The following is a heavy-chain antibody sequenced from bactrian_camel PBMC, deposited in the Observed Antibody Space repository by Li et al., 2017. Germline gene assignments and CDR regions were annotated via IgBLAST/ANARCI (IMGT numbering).Heavy chain of an antibody. CDR1: GYTSSPYC. CDR2: IDTNGAT. J-gene: IGHJ7*01. D-gene: IGHD1*01. V-gene: IGHV3S1*01. Sequence: QLVESGGGSVQAGGSLRLSCEAPGYTSSPYCMAWFRRAPGSDRKSSVFISAIDTNGATKYADFVKGRFTISKDSTRNTLYLQMNNLTSEDTATYYCATEERSLIGEPCKNAQMTRPMDYWGKGTQVTV.